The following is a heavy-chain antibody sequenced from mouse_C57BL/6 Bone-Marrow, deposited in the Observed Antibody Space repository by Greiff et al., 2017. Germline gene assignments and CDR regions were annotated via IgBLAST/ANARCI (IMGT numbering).Heavy chain of an antibody. Sequence: VQLKQSGAELVRPGASVKLSCTASGFNIKDDYMHWVKQRPEQGLEWIGWIDPENGDTEYASKFQGKATIPADTSSTTAYLQLSSLTSEDTAVYYCTHYYYGSYYFDYWGQGTTLTVSS. CDR3: THYYYGSYYFDY. CDR1: GFNIKDDY. CDR2: IDPENGDT. V-gene: IGHV14-4*01. J-gene: IGHJ2*01. D-gene: IGHD1-1*01.